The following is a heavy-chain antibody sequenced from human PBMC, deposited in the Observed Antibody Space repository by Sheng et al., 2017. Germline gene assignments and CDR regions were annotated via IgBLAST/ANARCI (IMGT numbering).Heavy chain of an antibody. CDR2: ISHSGTYT. CDR1: GFTFNIYE. V-gene: IGHV3-48*03. CDR3: AGLESGTTWANYYMDV. J-gene: IGHJ6*03. Sequence: EVQLVESGGDRVQPGGSLRLSCAASGFTFNIYEMSWVRQAPGKGLEWVSHISHSGTYTVYADSVEGRFTISRDNARNSVSLQMNSLRAEDTAIYYCAGLESGTTWANYYMDVWGQGTTVTVSS. D-gene: IGHD2-2*01.